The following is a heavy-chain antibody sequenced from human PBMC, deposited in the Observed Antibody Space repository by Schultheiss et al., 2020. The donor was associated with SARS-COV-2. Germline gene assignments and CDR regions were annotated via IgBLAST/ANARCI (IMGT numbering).Heavy chain of an antibody. D-gene: IGHD3-3*01. V-gene: IGHV3-30*04. Sequence: GGSLRLSCAASGFTFSSYAMHWVRQAPGKGLEWVAVISYDGSNKYYADSVKGRFTISRDNSKNTLYLQMNSLRAEDTAVYYCAGSITIFGVVISGMDVWGQGTTVTVSS. CDR3: AGSITIFGVVISGMDV. J-gene: IGHJ6*02. CDR1: GFTFSSYA. CDR2: ISYDGSNK.